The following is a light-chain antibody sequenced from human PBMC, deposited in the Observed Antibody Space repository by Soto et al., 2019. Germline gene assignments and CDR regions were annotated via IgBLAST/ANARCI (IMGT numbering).Light chain of an antibody. J-gene: IGKJ1*01. Sequence: DIVMTQSPDSLAVSLGERATINCKSSLSVLSSSNNKNSIAWYQQKPGQPPRLLIYWASTREAGVPDRFSGSGSATDFNLNVSILLCEDVAVYFCCEYEQTTPFTFDRGTKLE. V-gene: IGKV4-1*01. CDR3: CEYEQTTPFT. CDR1: LSVLSSSNNKNS. CDR2: WAS.